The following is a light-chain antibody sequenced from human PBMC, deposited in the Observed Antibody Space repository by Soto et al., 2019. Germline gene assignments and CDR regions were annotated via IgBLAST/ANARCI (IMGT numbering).Light chain of an antibody. Sequence: QSALTQPASVSGSPGQSITISCTGTSSDVGGYNYVSWYQQHPGKAPKLMIYDVSNRPSGVSNRFSGSKSGNTASLTISGLQAEVEDDYSCGLYTSSSHVFGTGSKVPV. CDR1: SSDVGGYNY. CDR3: GLYTSSSHV. CDR2: DVS. V-gene: IGLV2-14*01. J-gene: IGLJ1*01.